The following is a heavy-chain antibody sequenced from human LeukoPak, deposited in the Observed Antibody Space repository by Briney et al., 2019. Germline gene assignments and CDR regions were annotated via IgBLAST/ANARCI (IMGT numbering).Heavy chain of an antibody. CDR1: GFTFSSYT. CDR2: VSSSSSNI. CDR3: ARDFRFAVDY. J-gene: IGHJ4*02. Sequence: HSGGSLRLPCAASGFTFSSYTMNWVRQAPGKGLEWISCVSSSSSNIYYADSVKGRFTISRDNAKGSLYLQMNSLRDEDTAVYYCARDFRFAVDYWGQGTLVTVSS. V-gene: IGHV3-48*02.